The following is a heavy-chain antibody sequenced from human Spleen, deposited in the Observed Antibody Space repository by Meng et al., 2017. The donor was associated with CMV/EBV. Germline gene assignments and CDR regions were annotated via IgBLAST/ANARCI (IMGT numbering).Heavy chain of an antibody. D-gene: IGHD6-13*01. J-gene: IGHJ5*02. CDR1: SSPY. Sequence: SSPYWVWIRQAPGKGPECIGSVYYRGNTYYNPSLKSRVTISVDTSNNQFSLKLTSVTAADTALYYCARGFSSSWYLGGQLKGVKFDPWGQGTLVTVSS. V-gene: IGHV4-39*01. CDR2: VYYRGNT. CDR3: ARGFSSSWYLGGQLKGVKFDP.